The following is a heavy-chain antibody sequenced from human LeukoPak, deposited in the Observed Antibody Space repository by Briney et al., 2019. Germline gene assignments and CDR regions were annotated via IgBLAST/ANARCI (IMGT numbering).Heavy chain of an antibody. D-gene: IGHD6-13*01. J-gene: IGHJ6*03. CDR2: IKQDGSEK. CDR3: ARLYSSSWYSGYLYMDV. V-gene: IGHV3-7*01. Sequence: GSLRLSCAASGFTFSRNWMSWVRQAPGKGLEWLANIKQDGSEKYYVDSVKGRFTISRDNAKNSLYLQMNSLRAEDTAVYFCARLYSSSWYSGYLYMDVWGKGTTVTVSS. CDR1: GFTFSRNW.